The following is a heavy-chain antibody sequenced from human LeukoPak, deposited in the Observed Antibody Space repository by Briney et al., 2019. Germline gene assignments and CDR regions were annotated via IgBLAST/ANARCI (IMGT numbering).Heavy chain of an antibody. CDR3: ARDHLGYCSGGSCYSDY. V-gene: IGHV3-21*01. CDR2: ISSRSNYI. Sequence: GGSLRLSCAASGFTFNTYSMNWVRQAPGKGLEWVASISSRSNYINYAESVKGRFTISRDNAQNSLYLQMNSLRAEDTAVYYCARDHLGYCSGGSCYSDYWGQGTLVTVSS. D-gene: IGHD2-15*01. J-gene: IGHJ4*02. CDR1: GFTFNTYS.